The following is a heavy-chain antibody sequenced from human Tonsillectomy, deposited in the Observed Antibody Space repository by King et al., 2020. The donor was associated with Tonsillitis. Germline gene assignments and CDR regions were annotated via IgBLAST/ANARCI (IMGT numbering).Heavy chain of an antibody. D-gene: IGHD4-17*01. J-gene: IGHJ4*02. Sequence: VQLVESGGGLVQPGGSLRLSCAASGFPFSRYWMSWVRQAPGKGLEWVANIYQDGSLKWYVDSVRGRFIISRDNAKNSLSLQMNGLRVGDTAVYYCAREASGDYGDSWGYWGQGILVAVSS. CDR2: IYQDGSLK. V-gene: IGHV3-7*03. CDR1: GFPFSRYW. CDR3: AREASGDYGDSWGY.